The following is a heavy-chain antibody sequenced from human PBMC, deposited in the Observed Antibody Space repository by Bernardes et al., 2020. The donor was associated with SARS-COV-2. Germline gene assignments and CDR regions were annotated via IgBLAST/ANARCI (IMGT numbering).Heavy chain of an antibody. J-gene: IGHJ6*02. V-gene: IGHV3-48*02. CDR2: ISSSTTI. Sequence: GGSLRLSCAASGFSFSSYSMNWVRQAPGKGLEWVSDISSSTTIHYADSVKGRFTISRDNAKNSLYLQMNSLRDEDTAVYYCTSYYDLDVWGQGTTVTVSS. CDR1: GFSFSSYS. CDR3: TSYYDLDV.